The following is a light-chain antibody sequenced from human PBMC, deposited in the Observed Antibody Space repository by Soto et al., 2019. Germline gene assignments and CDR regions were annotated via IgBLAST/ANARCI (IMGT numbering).Light chain of an antibody. J-gene: IGLJ2*01. CDR1: SSNIGAGYD. CDR3: QSYDSSLSGSV. Sequence: QPVLTQPPSVSGAPGQRVTISCTGSSSNIGAGYDVHWYQQLPGTAPKLLIYANSNRPSGVPDRISGSKSGSSISLAITGLQAEDEADYYCQSYDSSLSGSVFGGGTKVTVL. CDR2: ANS. V-gene: IGLV1-40*01.